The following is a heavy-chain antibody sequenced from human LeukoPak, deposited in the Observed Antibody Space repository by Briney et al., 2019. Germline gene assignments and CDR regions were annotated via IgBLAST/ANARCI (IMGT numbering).Heavy chain of an antibody. D-gene: IGHD2-2*02. CDR3: ARDLRGEGYCSSTSCYNLFY. Sequence: GASVKVSCKASGYTFTGYYMHWVRQAPGQGLEWMGWINPNSGGTNYAQKFQGRVTMTRDTSIRTAYMELSRLRSDDTAVYYCARDLRGEGYCSSTSCYNLFYWGQGTLVTVSS. CDR1: GYTFTGYY. V-gene: IGHV1-2*02. CDR2: INPNSGGT. J-gene: IGHJ4*02.